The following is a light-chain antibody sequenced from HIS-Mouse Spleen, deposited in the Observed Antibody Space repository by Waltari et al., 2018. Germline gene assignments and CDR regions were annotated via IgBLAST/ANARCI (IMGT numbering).Light chain of an antibody. CDR3: LSADSSGTYVV. CDR1: ALPKKY. Sequence: SYELTQPPSVSVSLGQMARITCSGEALPKKYAYWYQQKPGQFPVLVIYKDSERPSGIPEGFSGSSSGTIVTLTISGVQAEDEADYYCLSADSSGTYVVFGGGTKLTVL. J-gene: IGLJ2*01. CDR2: KDS. V-gene: IGLV3-16*01.